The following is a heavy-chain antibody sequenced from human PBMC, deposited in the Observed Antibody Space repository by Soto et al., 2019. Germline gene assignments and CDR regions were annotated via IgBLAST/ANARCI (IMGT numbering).Heavy chain of an antibody. CDR2: INHSGST. CDR3: AIWTDSSSWYSY. D-gene: IGHD6-13*01. J-gene: IGHJ4*02. CDR1: GGSFSGYY. Sequence: SETLSLTCAVYGGSFSGYYWSWIRQPPGKGLEWIGEINHSGSTNYDPSLKSRVTISVDTSKNQFSLKLSSVTAADTAVYYCAIWTDSSSWYSYWGQGTLVTVSS. V-gene: IGHV4-34*01.